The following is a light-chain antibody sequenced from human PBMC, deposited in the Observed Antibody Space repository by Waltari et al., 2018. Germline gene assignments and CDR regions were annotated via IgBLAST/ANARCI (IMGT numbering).Light chain of an antibody. CDR3: QKYGTRPAT. J-gene: IGKJ1*01. V-gene: IGKV3-20*01. Sequence: EIVLTPSPGSLSLSPRDRATLSCRASQSVGRTLAWYQQRPGQAPRLLIYDASSRATGIPDRFSGSGSGTDFSLTISRLEPEDFAVYYCQKYGTRPATFGQGTKVEVK. CDR1: QSVGRT. CDR2: DAS.